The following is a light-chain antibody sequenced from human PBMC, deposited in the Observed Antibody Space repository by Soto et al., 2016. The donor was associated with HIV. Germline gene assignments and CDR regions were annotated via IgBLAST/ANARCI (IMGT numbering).Light chain of an antibody. Sequence: EIVLTQTPLSSPVTLGQPASISCRSSQSLVHSDGSTYLTWLHQRPGQPPRVLIYKVSIRFSGVPDRFSGGGAETDFTLKISGVEAEDVGVYYCTQATQFPLTFGGGTKVEIK. CDR1: QSLVHSDGSTY. CDR2: KVS. CDR3: TQATQFPLT. J-gene: IGKJ4*01. V-gene: IGKV2-24*01.